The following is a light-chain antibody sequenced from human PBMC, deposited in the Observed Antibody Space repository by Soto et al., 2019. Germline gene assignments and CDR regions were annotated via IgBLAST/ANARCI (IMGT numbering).Light chain of an antibody. CDR1: SSDVGIYNL. J-gene: IGLJ1*01. CDR2: EVH. V-gene: IGLV2-23*02. CDR3: CSYAGSNSYV. Sequence: QSALTQPASVSGSPGQSITISCSGTSSDVGIYNLVSWYQQHPDKAPRLIIYEVHKRPSGIFNRFSGSKSGNTASLTISGLQAEDEADYYCCSYAGSNSYVFGPGTKLTVL.